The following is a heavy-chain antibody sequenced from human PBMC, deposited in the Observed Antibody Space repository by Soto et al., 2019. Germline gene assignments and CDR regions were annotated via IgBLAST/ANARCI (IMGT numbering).Heavy chain of an antibody. CDR2: IWYDGSNK. D-gene: IGHD2-21*01. CDR3: ARDLNCGGDCYDY. Sequence: GGSLRLSCAASGFTFSSYGMHWVRQAPGKGLEWVAVIWYDGSNKYYADSVKGRFTISRDNSKNTLYLQMNSLRAEDTAVYYCARDLNCGGDCYDYWGQGTLVTVSS. J-gene: IGHJ4*02. CDR1: GFTFSSYG. V-gene: IGHV3-33*01.